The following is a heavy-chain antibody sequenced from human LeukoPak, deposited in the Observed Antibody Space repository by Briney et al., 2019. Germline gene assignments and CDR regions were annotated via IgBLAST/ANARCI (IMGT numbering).Heavy chain of an antibody. V-gene: IGHV3-21*01. D-gene: IGHD1-26*01. Sequence: GGSLRLSCVASGFTFSIYTMSWVRQAPGKGLEWVSFISGSSNYIYYADSVKGRFTISRDNAKNSLYLQVNSLRAEDTAVYYCARLLGYYFYYGMDVWGQGTTVTVSS. CDR2: ISGSSNYI. J-gene: IGHJ6*02. CDR3: ARLLGYYFYYGMDV. CDR1: GFTFSIYT.